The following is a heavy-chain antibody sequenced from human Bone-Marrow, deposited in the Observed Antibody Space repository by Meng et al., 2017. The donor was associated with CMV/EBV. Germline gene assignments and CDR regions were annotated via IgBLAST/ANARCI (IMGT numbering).Heavy chain of an antibody. CDR1: GFTLSDYY. Sequence: GESLKISCAASGFTLSDYYMDWVRQAPGRGLEWVARTRNKANSYTTEYAASAKGRFTISRDASKNSLNLQMNSLTTEDTALYYCAGGRGAWDAYDIWGQGTVVTVSS. CDR3: AGGRGAWDAYDI. D-gene: IGHD3-16*01. CDR2: TRNKANSYTT. J-gene: IGHJ3*02. V-gene: IGHV3-72*01.